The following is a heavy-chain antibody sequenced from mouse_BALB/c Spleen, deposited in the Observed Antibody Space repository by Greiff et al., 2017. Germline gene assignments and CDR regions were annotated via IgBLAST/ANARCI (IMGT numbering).Heavy chain of an antibody. D-gene: IGHD1-2*01. Sequence: DVKLVESGGGLVQPGGSLKLSCAASGFTFSSYTMSWVRQTPEKRLEWVAYISNGGGSTYYPDTVKGRFTISRDNAKNTLYLQMSSLKSEDTAMYYCARRATAKDYAMDYWGQGTSVTVSS. CDR1: GFTFSSYT. CDR2: ISNGGGST. CDR3: ARRATAKDYAMDY. J-gene: IGHJ4*01. V-gene: IGHV5-12-2*01.